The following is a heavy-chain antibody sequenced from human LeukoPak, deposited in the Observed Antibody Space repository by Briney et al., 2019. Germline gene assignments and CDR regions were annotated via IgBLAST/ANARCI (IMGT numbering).Heavy chain of an antibody. V-gene: IGHV4-4*07. J-gene: IGHJ4*02. CDR1: GGSISSYY. CDR2: IYATGST. CDR3: ARRGHSTGWSFDY. D-gene: IGHD6-19*01. Sequence: SETLSLTCTVSGGSISSYYWSWIRQPAGKRLEWIGQIYATGSTNYNPSLKSRVTVSVDTSKNQFSLKLSSVTAADSAVYYCARRGHSTGWSFDYWGQGILVTVSS.